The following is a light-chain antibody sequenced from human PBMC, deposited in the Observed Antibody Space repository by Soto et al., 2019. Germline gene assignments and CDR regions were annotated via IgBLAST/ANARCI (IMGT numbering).Light chain of an antibody. CDR2: EVR. J-gene: IGLJ2*01. CDR1: NNDVGGYNF. Sequence: QSVLTQPASVSGSPGQSITIPCTGTNNDVGGYNFVSWYQHHPGKAPKLITYEVRTRPSGVSNRFSASKSGNTASLTISGLHAEEEADYYCSAFTRSSTVVFGGGTKLTVL. CDR3: SAFTRSSTVV. V-gene: IGLV2-14*01.